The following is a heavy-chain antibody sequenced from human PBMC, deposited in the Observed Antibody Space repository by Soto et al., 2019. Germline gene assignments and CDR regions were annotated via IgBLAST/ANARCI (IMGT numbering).Heavy chain of an antibody. CDR1: GYTFSNFC. Sequence: GESLKISCQCSGYTFSNFCIGWVLQLPGKGLEWMGIIYPGDHETRYSPSFHGKVTISADKSINTVYLQWNSLEASDTAFYFCARSPRSSPYFDYWGQGALVTVSS. CDR3: ARSPRSSPYFDY. CDR2: IYPGDHET. J-gene: IGHJ4*02. D-gene: IGHD6-13*01. V-gene: IGHV5-51*01.